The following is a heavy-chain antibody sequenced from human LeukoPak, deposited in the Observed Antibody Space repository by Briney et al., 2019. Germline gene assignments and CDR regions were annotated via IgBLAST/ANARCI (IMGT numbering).Heavy chain of an antibody. V-gene: IGHV4-4*02. CDR2: IYHSGTT. CDR3: ARPSYCSGGSCYPHYFDY. CDR1: GGSIRSSNW. J-gene: IGHJ4*02. D-gene: IGHD2-15*01. Sequence: SETLSLTCAVSGGSIRSSNWWSWVRQPPGKGLEWIGEIYHSGTTNYNPTLKSRLTISVDKSKNQFSLKLGSVTAADTAVYYCARPSYCSGGSCYPHYFDYWGQGTLVTVSS.